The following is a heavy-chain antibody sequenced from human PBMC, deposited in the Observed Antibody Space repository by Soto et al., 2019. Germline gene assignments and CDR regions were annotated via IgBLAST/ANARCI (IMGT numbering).Heavy chain of an antibody. J-gene: IGHJ4*02. Sequence: PSETLYRTCTVSGGSISSGDYYWSWIRQPPGKGLEWIGYIYYSGSTYYNPSLKSRVTISVDTSKNQFSLKLSSVTAADTAVYYCARRPTGWSGYYFFDYWGQGTLVTVSS. V-gene: IGHV4-30-4*01. D-gene: IGHD3-3*01. CDR3: ARRPTGWSGYYFFDY. CDR1: GGSISSGDYY. CDR2: IYYSGST.